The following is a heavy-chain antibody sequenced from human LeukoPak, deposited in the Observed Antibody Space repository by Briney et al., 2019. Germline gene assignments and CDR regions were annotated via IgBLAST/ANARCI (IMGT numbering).Heavy chain of an antibody. CDR3: ARDQNYDTFLNWFDP. V-gene: IGHV1-69*13. D-gene: IGHD3-22*01. CDR1: GGTFSSYA. Sequence: SVKVSCKASGGTFSSYAISWVRQAPGQGLEWMGGIIPIFGSANYAQKFQGRVTITADESTSTAYMELSSLRSEDTAVYYCARDQNYDTFLNWFDPWGRGTLVTVSS. CDR2: IIPIFGSA. J-gene: IGHJ5*02.